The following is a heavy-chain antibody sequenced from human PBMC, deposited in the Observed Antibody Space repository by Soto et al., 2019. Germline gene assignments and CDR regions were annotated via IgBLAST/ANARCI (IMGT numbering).Heavy chain of an antibody. CDR2: INHSGST. V-gene: IGHV4-34*01. D-gene: IGHD4-17*01. Sequence: PSETLSLACAVYVGSFGGYYWSWIRQPPGKGLEWIGEINHSGSTNYNQSLKSRVTISVDTPKNQFSLKLSSVTAADTAVYYCARGPASSTVTTSFDYWGQGTLVTVSS. J-gene: IGHJ4*02. CDR1: VGSFGGYY. CDR3: ARGPASSTVTTSFDY.